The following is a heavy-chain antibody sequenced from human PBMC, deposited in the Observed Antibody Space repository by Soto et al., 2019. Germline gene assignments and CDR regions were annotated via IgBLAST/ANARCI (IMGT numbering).Heavy chain of an antibody. J-gene: IGHJ4*02. Sequence: PGGSLRLSCAASGFTFSSYWMSWVRQAPGKGLEWVANIKQDGSEKYYVDSVKGRFTISRDNAKNSLYLQMNSLRAEDTAVYYCAREMGFLEWLSIKNFDYWGQGTLVTVSS. CDR2: IKQDGSEK. CDR1: GFTFSSYW. CDR3: AREMGFLEWLSIKNFDY. V-gene: IGHV3-7*01. D-gene: IGHD3-3*01.